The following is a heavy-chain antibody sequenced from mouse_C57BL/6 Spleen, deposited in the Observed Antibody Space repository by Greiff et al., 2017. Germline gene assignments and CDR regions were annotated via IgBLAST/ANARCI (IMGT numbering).Heavy chain of an antibody. CDR1: GYTFTSYW. D-gene: IGHD4-1*01. CDR3: AIGTGTGYFDY. J-gene: IGHJ2*01. V-gene: IGHV1-55*01. Sequence: QVQLLQPGAELVKPGASVKMACKASGYTFTSYWITWVKQRPGQGLEWIGYIYPGSGSTNYNEKFTSKATLTVDTSSSTAYMQLSSLTAEDSAVYYCAIGTGTGYFDYWGQGTTLTVSS. CDR2: IYPGSGST.